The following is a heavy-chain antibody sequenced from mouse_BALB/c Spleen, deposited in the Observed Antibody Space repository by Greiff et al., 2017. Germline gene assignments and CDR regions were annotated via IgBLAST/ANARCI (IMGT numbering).Heavy chain of an antibody. D-gene: IGHD1-1*01. CDR3: ARDVGSKVSYAMDD. J-gene: IGHJ4*01. V-gene: IGHV3-8*02. CDR1: GDSITSGY. Sequence: DVKLQESGPSLVKPSQSLSLTCSVTGDSITSGYLNWIRQFPGNKLEYMGYISYSGSTYYNPSLKSRISITRDTSKNQYYLQVNSVTTEDTATYYCARDVGSKVSYAMDDWGQGTSVTVSS. CDR2: ISYSGST.